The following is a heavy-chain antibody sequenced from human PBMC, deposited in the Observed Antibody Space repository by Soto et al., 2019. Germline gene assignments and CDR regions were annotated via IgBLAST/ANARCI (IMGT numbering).Heavy chain of an antibody. CDR2: IYTSASI. D-gene: IGHD6-19*01. Sequence: TLSLTCSVSGADINTYSWTWIRQPAGKGLEWIGRIYTSASINYNPSLRGRVTLSVDTSTNQVSLKLASVTAADTAVYYCARDREAGYNFYYGMDVWGQGTTVTVSS. V-gene: IGHV4-4*07. CDR1: GADINTYS. CDR3: ARDREAGYNFYYGMDV. J-gene: IGHJ6*02.